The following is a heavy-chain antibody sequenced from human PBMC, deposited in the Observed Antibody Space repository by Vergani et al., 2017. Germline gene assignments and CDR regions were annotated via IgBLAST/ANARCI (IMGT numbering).Heavy chain of an antibody. CDR2: IHTGGST. CDR3: ARSRPYCTSGSCPAI. CDR1: GASIRSGSHY. J-gene: IGHJ4*02. V-gene: IGHV4-61*02. D-gene: IGHD2-15*01. Sequence: QVKLQESGPGLLKPSQTLSLTCTFSGASIRSGSHYWSWIRQPAGKGPEWIGHIHTGGSTDLNPSFKSRVSISVDTSKSQFSLKLNAVTVADTAVYYCARSRPYCTSGSCPAIWGQGTLVTVSS.